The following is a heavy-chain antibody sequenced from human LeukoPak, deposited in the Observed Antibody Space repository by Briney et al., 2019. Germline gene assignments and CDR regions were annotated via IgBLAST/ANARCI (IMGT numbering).Heavy chain of an antibody. Sequence: SETLSRTCTVSGGSISSGSYYWSWIRQPAGKGLEWIGRIYTSGSTNYNPSLKSRVTISVDTSKNQFSLKLSSVTAADTAVYYCARAYPYSGSKSAFDIWGQGTMVTVSS. CDR1: GGSISSGSYY. CDR2: IYTSGST. V-gene: IGHV4-61*02. CDR3: ARAYPYSGSKSAFDI. J-gene: IGHJ3*02. D-gene: IGHD1-26*01.